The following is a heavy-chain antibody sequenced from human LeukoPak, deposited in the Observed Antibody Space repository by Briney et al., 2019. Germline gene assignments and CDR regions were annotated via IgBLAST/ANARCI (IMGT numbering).Heavy chain of an antibody. CDR3: ARDWATEMASSIYFDY. Sequence: SETLSLTCAVYGGSFSGYYWSWIRQPPGKGLEWIGEINHSGSTNYNPSLKSRVTISVDTSKNQFSLKLSPVTAADTAVYYCARDWATEMASSIYFDYWGQGTLVTVSS. CDR1: GGSFSGYY. J-gene: IGHJ4*02. D-gene: IGHD5-24*01. CDR2: INHSGST. V-gene: IGHV4-34*01.